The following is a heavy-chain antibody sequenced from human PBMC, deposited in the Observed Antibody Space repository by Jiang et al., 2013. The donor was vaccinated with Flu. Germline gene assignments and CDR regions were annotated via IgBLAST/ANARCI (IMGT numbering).Heavy chain of an antibody. CDR3: ARHITWTWYDFWSGYYRGAFDI. CDR2: IYYSGST. D-gene: IGHD3-3*01. CDR1: GGSISSYY. V-gene: IGHV4-59*08. J-gene: IGHJ3*02. Sequence: GPGLVKPSETLSLTCTVSGGSISSYYWSWIRQPPGKGLEWIGYIYYSGSTNYNPSLKSRVTISVDTSKNQFSLKLSSVTAADTAVYYCARHITWTWYDFWSGYYRGAFDIWGQGTMVTVSS.